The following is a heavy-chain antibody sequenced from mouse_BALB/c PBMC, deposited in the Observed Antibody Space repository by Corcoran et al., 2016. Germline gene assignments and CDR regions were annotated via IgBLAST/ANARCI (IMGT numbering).Heavy chain of an antibody. J-gene: IGHJ4*01. Sequence: QIQLVQSGPELKKPGETVKISCKASGYTFTNYGMNWVKQAPGKGLKWMGWINTYTGEPTYADDFKGRFAFSLETSASTAYLQINNLKNEDMATYFCARDTTVDYAMDYWGQGTSVTVSS. V-gene: IGHV9-1*02. CDR2: INTYTGEP. CDR3: ARDTTVDYAMDY. D-gene: IGHD1-1*01. CDR1: GYTFTNYG.